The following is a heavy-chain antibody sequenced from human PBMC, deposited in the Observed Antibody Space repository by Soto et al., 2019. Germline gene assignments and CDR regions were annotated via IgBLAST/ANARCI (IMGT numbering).Heavy chain of an antibody. Sequence: EVQLLESGGGLVRPGGSLRLSCAASGFPFRSYAMGWVRQAPGKGLEWISVISGSGEITLYTDSVKGRFTISRDFSNNTLSLQMNSLRADDTAIYYCGKARYLLVDQPLYFESWGQGTLATVSS. CDR3: GKARYLLVDQPLYFES. CDR1: GFPFRSYA. J-gene: IGHJ4*02. D-gene: IGHD3-9*01. CDR2: ISGSGEIT. V-gene: IGHV3-23*01.